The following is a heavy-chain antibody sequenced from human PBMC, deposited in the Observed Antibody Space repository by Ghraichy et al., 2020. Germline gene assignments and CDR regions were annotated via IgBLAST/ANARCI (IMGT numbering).Heavy chain of an antibody. CDR3: AKGFYASNWILLDY. V-gene: IGHV3-23*01. CDR1: GFNFSNYA. Sequence: GGSLRLSCAASGFNFSNYAINWVRQAPGKGLEWVSSISGSGGTIYYADSVQGRFALSRDNSKNTVSLEMNSLRAEDTAIYYCAKGFYASNWILLDYWGLGTLVTVST. CDR2: ISGSGGTI. D-gene: IGHD1-1*01. J-gene: IGHJ4*02.